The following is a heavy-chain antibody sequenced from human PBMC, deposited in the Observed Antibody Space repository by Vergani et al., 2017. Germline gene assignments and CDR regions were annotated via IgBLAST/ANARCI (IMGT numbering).Heavy chain of an antibody. CDR3: THTYPPGYDSSGDYYPSYDYGMDV. V-gene: IGHV3-73*01. CDR2: ISSKANNYAT. D-gene: IGHD3-22*01. CDR1: GFRFSGSA. J-gene: IGHJ6*02. Sequence: EVQLVESGGGLVQPGGSLKLSCAASGFRFSGSAMHWVRQASGKGLEWVGRISSKANNYATVYAASVKGRFTISSDDSQNTADLQMKSLKTEDTAVYYCTHTYPPGYDSSGDYYPSYDYGMDVWGQGTTVTVSS.